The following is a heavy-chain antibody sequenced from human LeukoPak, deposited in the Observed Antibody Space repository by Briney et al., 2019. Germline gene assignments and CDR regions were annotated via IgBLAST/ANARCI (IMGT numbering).Heavy chain of an antibody. D-gene: IGHD4-17*01. CDR3: AKGGGPYGDYYWYFDL. CDR1: GYTFTNYD. V-gene: IGHV1-2*02. CDR2: ISLNSGGT. Sequence: ASVKVSCKASGYTFTNYDINWMRQAPGQGLEWMGWISLNSGGTNYAQKFQGRVTMTRDTSISTVYMELSRMRSDDTAVYYCAKGGGPYGDYYWYFDLWGRGTLVIVSS. J-gene: IGHJ2*01.